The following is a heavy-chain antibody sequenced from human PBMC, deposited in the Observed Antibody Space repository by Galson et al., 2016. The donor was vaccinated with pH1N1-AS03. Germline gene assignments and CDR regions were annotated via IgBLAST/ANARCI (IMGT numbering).Heavy chain of an antibody. CDR1: GYSISSGFH. V-gene: IGHV4-38-2*01. D-gene: IGHD1-26*01. CDR3: ARFSGSYQFDY. CDR2: ISHSGNT. Sequence: ETLSLTCAVSGYSISSGFHWAWVRQPPSKGLEWIGTISHSGNTYYNPSLKRRVTMSVDTSKNQFSLNLSSVTAADAAVYYCARFSGSYQFDYWGQGTLVTVSS. J-gene: IGHJ4*02.